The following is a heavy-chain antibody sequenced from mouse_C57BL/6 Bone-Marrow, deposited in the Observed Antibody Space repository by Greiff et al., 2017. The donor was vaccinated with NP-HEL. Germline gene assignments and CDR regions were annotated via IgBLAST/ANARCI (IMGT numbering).Heavy chain of an antibody. CDR1: GYTFTSYW. CDR3: ARESIGAWFAY. Sequence: QVQLQQPGAELVMPGASVKLSCKASGYTFTSYWMHWVKQRPGQGLEWIGEIDPSDSYTNYNQKFKGKSTLTVDKSSSTAYMQLSSLTSEDSAVYYWARESIGAWFAYGGQGTLVTVSA. CDR2: IDPSDSYT. V-gene: IGHV1-69*01. D-gene: IGHD2-14*01. J-gene: IGHJ3*01.